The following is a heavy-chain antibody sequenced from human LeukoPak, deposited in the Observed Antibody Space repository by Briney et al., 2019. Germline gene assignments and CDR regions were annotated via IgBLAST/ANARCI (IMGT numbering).Heavy chain of an antibody. CDR1: VESFSGFY. CDR3: ARVGSAAYGANPYYYYYMAV. Sequence: SETLSLTCAVYVESFSGFYWSWIRQSPGKGLEWIGEINHSGTTSYRPSRQRRFTISADTSKNPFSLNLTSVAAADTAVYYCARVGSAAYGANPYYYYYMAVWGKGTTVTVSS. D-gene: IGHD4/OR15-4a*01. CDR2: INHSGTT. V-gene: IGHV4-34*01. J-gene: IGHJ6*03.